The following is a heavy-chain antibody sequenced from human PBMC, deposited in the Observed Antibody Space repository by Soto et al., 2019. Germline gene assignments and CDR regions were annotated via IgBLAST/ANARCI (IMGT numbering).Heavy chain of an antibody. V-gene: IGHV4-59*01. CDR3: ARASNDYYDFWRGYSINWFDP. CDR2: IYYSGST. CDR1: GGSISSYY. D-gene: IGHD3-3*01. J-gene: IGHJ5*02. Sequence: SETLSLTCTVSGGSISSYYWSWIRQPPGKGLEWIGYIYYSGSTNYNPSLKSRVTISVDTSKNQFSLKLSSVTAADTAVYYCARASNDYYDFWRGYSINWFDPWGQGTLVTVSS.